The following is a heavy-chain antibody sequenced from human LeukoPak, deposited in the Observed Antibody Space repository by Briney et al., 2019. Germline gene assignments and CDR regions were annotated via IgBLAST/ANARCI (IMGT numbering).Heavy chain of an antibody. CDR1: GFTFSSYA. J-gene: IGHJ3*02. Sequence: PGGSLRLSCAASGFTFSSYAMSWVRQAPGKGLEWVSAISGSGGSTYYADSVKGRFTISRDNSKNTLYLQMNSLRAEDTAVYYCARGCHDFWSGNDAFDIWGQGTMVTVSS. CDR3: ARGCHDFWSGNDAFDI. V-gene: IGHV3-23*01. D-gene: IGHD3-3*01. CDR2: ISGSGGST.